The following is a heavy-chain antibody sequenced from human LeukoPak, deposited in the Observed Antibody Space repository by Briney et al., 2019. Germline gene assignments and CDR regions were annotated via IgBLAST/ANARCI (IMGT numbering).Heavy chain of an antibody. V-gene: IGHV3-7*03. Sequence: GGSLRLSCAASGFTFSSYWMSWVRQAPGKGLEWVANINKDGGEKYYVDSVKGRFTISRDNAKNSLYLQMNSLRADDTAVYYCARLLYSSGYYVDYWGQGTLVTVSS. CDR2: INKDGGEK. CDR1: GFTFSSYW. CDR3: ARLLYSSGYYVDY. D-gene: IGHD3-22*01. J-gene: IGHJ4*02.